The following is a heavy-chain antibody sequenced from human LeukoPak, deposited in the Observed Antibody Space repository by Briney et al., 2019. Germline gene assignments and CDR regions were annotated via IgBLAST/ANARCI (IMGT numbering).Heavy chain of an antibody. V-gene: IGHV3-74*01. CDR1: GFTFSSYW. D-gene: IGHD6-6*01. CDR2: MNTDGSIT. Sequence: PGGSLRLSCVVSGFTFSSYWMHWVRQAPGKGLVWVSRMNTDGSITTYADSVKGRFTISRDNAKNTLYLQMNSLRAEDTAVYYCARTGIAARPTVWFDPWGQGTLVTVSS. J-gene: IGHJ5*02. CDR3: ARTGIAARPTVWFDP.